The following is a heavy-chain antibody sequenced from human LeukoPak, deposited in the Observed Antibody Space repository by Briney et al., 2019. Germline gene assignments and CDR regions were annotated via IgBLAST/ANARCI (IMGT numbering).Heavy chain of an antibody. J-gene: IGHJ6*03. CDR2: INPNSGGT. CDR1: GYTFTGYY. Sequence: ASVKVSCKASGYTFTGYYMHWVRQAPGQGLEWMGWINPNSGGTNYAQKFQGRVTMTRDTSISTAYMELSRRRSDDTAVYYCAAASGYSYGYILYYYYYYYMDVWGKGTTVTVSS. V-gene: IGHV1-2*02. D-gene: IGHD5-18*01. CDR3: AAASGYSYGYILYYYYYYYMDV.